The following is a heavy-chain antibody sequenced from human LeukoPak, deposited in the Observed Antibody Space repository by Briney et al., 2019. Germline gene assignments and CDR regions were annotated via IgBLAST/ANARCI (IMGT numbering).Heavy chain of an antibody. CDR1: GFTFRGYW. D-gene: IGHD1-26*01. CDR2: INSDGSST. Sequence: GGSLRLSCAASGFTFRGYWVHWVRQAPGKGLVWVSRINSDGSSTNYADSVKGRFTISRDNAKNTLYLQMNNLRADDTAVYYCARAGSYRFDYWGLGTLVTVSS. J-gene: IGHJ4*02. V-gene: IGHV3-74*01. CDR3: ARAGSYRFDY.